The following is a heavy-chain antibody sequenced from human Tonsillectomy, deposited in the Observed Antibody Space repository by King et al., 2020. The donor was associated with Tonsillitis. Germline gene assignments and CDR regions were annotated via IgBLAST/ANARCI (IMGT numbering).Heavy chain of an antibody. CDR2: ISGRGGRT. V-gene: IGHV3-23*04. Sequence: VQLVESGGGLVQPGGSLRLSCAASGFTFSSYAISWVRQAPGKGLEWVSAISGRGGRTYYADSVKGRFTISRDTSKNTLYLQMDSLRAEDTAVYYCAKVSWRQLWFSAHDGSNLLCFEDLWGQGTVVSVSS. CDR3: AKVSWRQLWFSAHDGSNLLCFEDL. J-gene: IGHJ4*02. D-gene: IGHD5-18*01. CDR1: GFTFSSYA.